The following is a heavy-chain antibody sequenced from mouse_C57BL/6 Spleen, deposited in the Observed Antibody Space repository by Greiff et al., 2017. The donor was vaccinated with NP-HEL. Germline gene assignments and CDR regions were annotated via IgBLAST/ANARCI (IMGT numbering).Heavy chain of an antibody. J-gene: IGHJ1*03. CDR2: IDPSDSET. CDR3: SRPHYYYGSSYWYFDV. CDR1: GYTFTSYW. V-gene: IGHV1-52*01. D-gene: IGHD1-1*01. Sequence: VQLQQSGAELVRPGSSVKLSCKASGYTFTSYWMHWVKQRPIQGLEWIGNIDPSDSETHYNQKFKDKATLTVDKSSSTAYMQLSSLTSEDYAVYYCSRPHYYYGSSYWYFDVWGTGTTVTVSA.